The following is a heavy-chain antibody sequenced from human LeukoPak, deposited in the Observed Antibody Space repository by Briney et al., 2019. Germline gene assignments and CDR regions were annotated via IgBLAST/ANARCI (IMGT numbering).Heavy chain of an antibody. Sequence: SVKVSCKASGYTFTRYYMHWVRQAPGQGLEWIGGIIPILGTANYAQKFQGRFTITADESTSTAYMELSSLISEDTAVYYCARVSIRGLRFLEQGEGRYYFDYWGQGTLVTVSS. J-gene: IGHJ4*02. CDR1: GYTFTRYY. CDR2: IIPILGTA. CDR3: ARVSIRGLRFLEQGEGRYYFDY. V-gene: IGHV1-69*13. D-gene: IGHD3-3*01.